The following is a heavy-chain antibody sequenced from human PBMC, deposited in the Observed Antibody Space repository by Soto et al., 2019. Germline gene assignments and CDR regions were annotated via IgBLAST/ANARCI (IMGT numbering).Heavy chain of an antibody. CDR2: ISSSSSTI. Sequence: PGGSLRLSCAASGFTVSSNYMSWVRQAPGKGLEWVSYISSSSSTIYYADSVKGRFTISRDNAKNSLYLQMNSLRAEDTAVYYCARDLTDNWFDPWGQGNLVTVSS. CDR3: ARDLTDNWFDP. V-gene: IGHV3-48*01. CDR1: GFTVSSNY. J-gene: IGHJ5*02.